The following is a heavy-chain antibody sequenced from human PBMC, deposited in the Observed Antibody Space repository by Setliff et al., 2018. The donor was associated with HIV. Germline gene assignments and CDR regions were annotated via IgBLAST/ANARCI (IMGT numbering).Heavy chain of an antibody. Sequence: SETLSLTCAVHGGSFSGSYWSWIRQPPGKGLEWIGELNYVGVTNHNPSLKSRVTISVEASKRQWSLKLNSVTAADTAVYFCATTECRGADCPQMYEYWGQGILVTVSS. CDR3: ATTECRGADCPQMYEY. D-gene: IGHD2-21*02. V-gene: IGHV4-34*01. J-gene: IGHJ4*02. CDR2: LNYVGVT. CDR1: GGSFSGSY.